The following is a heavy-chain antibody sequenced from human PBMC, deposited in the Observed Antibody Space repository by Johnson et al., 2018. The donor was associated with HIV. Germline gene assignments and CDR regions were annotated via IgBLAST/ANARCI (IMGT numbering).Heavy chain of an antibody. CDR3: ATFGGGSFHAFDI. J-gene: IGHJ3*02. CDR1: GFTVSSNY. D-gene: IGHD1-26*01. Sequence: VQLVESGGGLIQPGGSLRLSCAASGFTVSSNYMRWVRQAPGKGLEWVSVIYSGGSTYYADSVKGRFTISRDNSKNTLYLQMNSLRAGDPAVYYCATFGGGSFHAFDIWGQGTMVTVSS. V-gene: IGHV3-53*01. CDR2: IYSGGST.